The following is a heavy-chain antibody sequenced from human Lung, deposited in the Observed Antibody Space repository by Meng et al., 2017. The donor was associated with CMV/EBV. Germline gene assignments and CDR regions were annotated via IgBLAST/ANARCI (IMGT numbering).Heavy chain of an antibody. CDR3: ARAPRDSSGYYYPED. Sequence: GGSLRLXXAASGFTFSSYSMNWVRPAPGKGLEWVSSISSSSSYIYYADSVKGRFTISRDNAKNSLYLQMNSLRAEDTAVYYCARAPRDSSGYYYPEDWGQGTXVTVSS. CDR1: GFTFSSYS. J-gene: IGHJ4*02. CDR2: ISSSSSYI. V-gene: IGHV3-21*01. D-gene: IGHD3-22*01.